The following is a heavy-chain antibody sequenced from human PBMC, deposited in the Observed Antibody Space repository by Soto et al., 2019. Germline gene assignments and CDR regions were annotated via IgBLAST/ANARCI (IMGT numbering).Heavy chain of an antibody. CDR1: GYTFPSST. CDR2: ISAYNGNP. CDR3: AIANYGDNDY. J-gene: IGHJ4*02. D-gene: IGHD4-17*01. V-gene: IGHV1-18*01. Sequence: QVQLVQSGGEVKKPGASVKVSCKASGYTFPSSTISWVRQAPGQGLEWMGWISAYNGNPKYAQKIQGRVTLTTDTSTTTAYMELRNLTYDETAMYFCAIANYGDNDYWGQGTLVTVSS.